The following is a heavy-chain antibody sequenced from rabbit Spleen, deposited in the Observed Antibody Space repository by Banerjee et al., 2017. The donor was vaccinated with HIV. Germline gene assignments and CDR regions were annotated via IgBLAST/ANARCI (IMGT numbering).Heavy chain of an antibody. J-gene: IGHJ6*01. CDR3: ARDTGSSFSSYGMDL. Sequence: QSLEESGGDLVKPGASLTLTCTASGFDLSSYYYICWVRQAPGKGLEWISCIAGGSSGFTYSATWAKGRFTISKTSSTTVTLQMTSLTAADTATYFCARDTGSSFSSYGMDLWGPGTLVTVS. D-gene: IGHD8-1*01. CDR1: GFDLSSYYY. V-gene: IGHV1S40*01. CDR2: IAGGSSGFT.